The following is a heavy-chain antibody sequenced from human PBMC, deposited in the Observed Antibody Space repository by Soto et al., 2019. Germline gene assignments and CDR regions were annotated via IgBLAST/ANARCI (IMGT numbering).Heavy chain of an antibody. CDR2: IIPIFGTA. V-gene: IGHV1-69*12. CDR1: GGTFSSYA. J-gene: IGHJ6*02. Sequence: QVQLVQSGAEVKKPGSSVKVSCKASGGTFSSYAISWVRQAPGQGLEWMGGIIPIFGTANYAQKFQGRVTITAXXSXSXXYMELSSLRSEDTAVYYCAREGATSPTLHGGGMDVWGQGTTVTVSS. CDR3: AREGATSPTLHGGGMDV. D-gene: IGHD1-1*01.